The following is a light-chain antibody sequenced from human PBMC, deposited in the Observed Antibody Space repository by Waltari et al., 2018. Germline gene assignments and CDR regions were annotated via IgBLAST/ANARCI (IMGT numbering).Light chain of an antibody. CDR3: MQALQTPFT. J-gene: IGKJ3*01. V-gene: IGKV2-28*01. Sequence: IVMTKFPLSLPVTPGEPASISCRSSQSLLHSNGYNYLYWYLQKPGQSPQHLIYLGSNRASGVPDRFSGGGSGTDFTLKISRVEAEDVGVYYCMQALQTPFTFGPGTKGDIK. CDR1: QSLLHSNGYNY. CDR2: LGS.